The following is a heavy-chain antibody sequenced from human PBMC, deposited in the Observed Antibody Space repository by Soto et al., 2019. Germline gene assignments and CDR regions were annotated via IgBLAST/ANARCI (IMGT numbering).Heavy chain of an antibody. J-gene: IGHJ3*02. CDR3: ALYRTYSSSSWIWGEADAYHDASAI. V-gene: IGHV2-5*02. CDR2: IYWDADN. D-gene: IGHD6-6*01. Sequence: QITLKESGPTLVTPTQTLTLTCTFSAFSLSTSGECVGWIRQPPGKALEWIALIYWDADNRYSPSLSSRLTIPKDTSKNQVALTITNMDPVDTATYYCALYRTYSSSSWIWGEADAYHDASAIWGQGTMVTVSS. CDR1: AFSLSTSGEC.